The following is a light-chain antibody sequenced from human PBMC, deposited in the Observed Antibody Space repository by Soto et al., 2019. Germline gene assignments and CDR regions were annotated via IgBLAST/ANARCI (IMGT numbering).Light chain of an antibody. J-gene: IGKJ1*01. CDR2: GAS. CDR1: QSVDIN. CDR3: QQYRSWPRT. Sequence: EXVLTQSPATLSVSPGERVTLSCRASQSVDINLAWYQQKPGQAPRLLIYGASTRATDMPGRFSGRGAGAEFTLTISSMQSEDFAVYYCQQYRSWPRTFGQGTKVDIK. V-gene: IGKV3-15*01.